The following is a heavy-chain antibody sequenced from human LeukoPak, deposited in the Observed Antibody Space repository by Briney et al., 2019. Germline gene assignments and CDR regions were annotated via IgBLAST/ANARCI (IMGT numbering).Heavy chain of an antibody. J-gene: IGHJ4*02. D-gene: IGHD5-24*01. CDR2: INPSGGGT. CDR1: GYTFTSHY. V-gene: IGHV1-46*01. Sequence: GASVKVSCKASGYTFTSHYMHWVRQAPGQGLEWMGIINPSGGGTSYAQKFQGRVTMTRDTSTSTVYMDLSSLRFEDTAVYYCARDLREMATMGPFDYWGQGTLVTVSS. CDR3: ARDLREMATMGPFDY.